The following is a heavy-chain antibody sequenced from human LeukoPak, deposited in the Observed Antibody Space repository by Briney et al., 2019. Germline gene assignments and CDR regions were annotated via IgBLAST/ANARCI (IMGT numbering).Heavy chain of an antibody. CDR3: ARVKYYDRGENWFDP. V-gene: IGHV3-23*01. Sequence: GGSLRLSCAASGFTFSSYAMSWVRQAPGKGLEWVSGISGSGGSTYYADSVKGRFTISRDNSKNTLYLQMNSLRAEDTAVYYCARVKYYDRGENWFDPWGQGTLVTVSS. CDR2: ISGSGGST. J-gene: IGHJ5*02. CDR1: GFTFSSYA. D-gene: IGHD3-22*01.